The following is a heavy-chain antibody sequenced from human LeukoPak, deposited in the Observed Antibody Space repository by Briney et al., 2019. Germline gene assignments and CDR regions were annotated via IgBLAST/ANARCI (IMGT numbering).Heavy chain of an antibody. J-gene: IGHJ5*02. Sequence: SETLSLTCAVYGGSFSGYYWSWIRQPPGKGLEWIGEINHSGSPNYNPSLKSRVTISVDTSKNQFSLKLSSVTAADTAVYYCARGDRRYYYDSSGNPRWFDPWGQGTLVTVSS. CDR3: ARGDRRYYYDSSGNPRWFDP. D-gene: IGHD3-22*01. CDR1: GGSFSGYY. CDR2: INHSGSP. V-gene: IGHV4-34*01.